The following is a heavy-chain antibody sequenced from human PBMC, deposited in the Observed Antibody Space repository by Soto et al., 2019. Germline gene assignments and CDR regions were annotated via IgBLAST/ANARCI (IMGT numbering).Heavy chain of an antibody. CDR3: ARDGSSYYDSSGYFDY. V-gene: IGHV1-2*04. D-gene: IGHD3-22*01. CDR2: INPNSGGT. J-gene: IGHJ4*02. CDR1: GYTFTVYY. Sequence: ASVKVSCKASGYTFTVYYMHWVLQAPGQGLEWMGWINPNSGGTNYAQKFQGWVTMTRDTSISTAYMELSRLRSDDTAVYYCARDGSSYYDSSGYFDYWGQGTLVTVSS.